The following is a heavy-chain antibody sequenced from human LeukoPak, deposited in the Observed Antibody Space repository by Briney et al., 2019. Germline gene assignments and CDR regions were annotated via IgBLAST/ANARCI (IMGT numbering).Heavy chain of an antibody. CDR2: IYYSGST. Sequence: SETLSLTCTVSGGSISSSSYYWGWIRQPPGKGLEWIVSIYYSGSTYYNPSLKSRVTISVETSKNQFSLKLSSVTAADTAVYYCARRITAATVWFDPWGQGTLVTVSS. CDR3: ARRITAATVWFDP. V-gene: IGHV4-39*01. J-gene: IGHJ5*02. D-gene: IGHD2-15*01. CDR1: GGSISSSSYY.